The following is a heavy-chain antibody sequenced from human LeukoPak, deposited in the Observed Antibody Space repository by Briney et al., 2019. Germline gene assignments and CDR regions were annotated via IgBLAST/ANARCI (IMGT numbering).Heavy chain of an antibody. D-gene: IGHD3-10*01. CDR3: ARHRYYGSGSYYLFNYMDF. CDR1: GYSFTSYW. J-gene: IGHJ6*03. V-gene: IGHV5-51*01. CDR2: IYPDDSDT. Sequence: GESLKISCKGSGYSFTSYWIGWVRQMPGKGLGWMGIIYPDDSDTRYSPSFQGQVTISADKSISTAYLQWSSLKASDTAMYYCARHRYYGSGSYYLFNYMDFWGKGTTVTVSS.